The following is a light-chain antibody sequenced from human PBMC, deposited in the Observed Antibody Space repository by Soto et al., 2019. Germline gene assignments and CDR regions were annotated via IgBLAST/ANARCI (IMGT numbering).Light chain of an antibody. Sequence: DSPMTQSPSSLSASVGDRVTITYRASQSISNYLKWYQQKPGKAPKLLIYAASSLQSGDPSRFSGSGSGTGFPLTISSLQPEDFATYYCQQSYSTPYTFGQGAKVDIK. J-gene: IGKJ2*01. V-gene: IGKV1-39*01. CDR2: AAS. CDR1: QSISNY. CDR3: QQSYSTPYT.